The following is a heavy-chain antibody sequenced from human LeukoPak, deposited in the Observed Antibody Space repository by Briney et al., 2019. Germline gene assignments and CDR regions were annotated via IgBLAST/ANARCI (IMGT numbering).Heavy chain of an antibody. J-gene: IGHJ4*02. Sequence: PGGSLRLSCTASGFTFGDYAMSWFRQAPGKGLEWVGFIRSKAYGGTTEYAASVKGRFTISRDDSKSIAYLQMNSLKTEDTAVYYCTRVEDTHYYDSSGPAHYWGQGTLVTVSS. V-gene: IGHV3-49*03. CDR1: GFTFGDYA. D-gene: IGHD3-22*01. CDR3: TRVEDTHYYDSSGPAHY. CDR2: IRSKAYGGTT.